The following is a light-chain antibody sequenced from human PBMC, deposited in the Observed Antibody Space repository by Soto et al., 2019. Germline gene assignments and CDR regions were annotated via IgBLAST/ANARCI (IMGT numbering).Light chain of an antibody. V-gene: IGKV1-6*01. CDR1: QGIGND. CDR2: AAS. CDR3: LQHYNFPYT. J-gene: IGKJ2*01. Sequence: AIQMTQSPSSLSAFVGDRVTITCRASQGIGNDLGWYQQRPGKAPKLLIYAASSLQGGVPSRFSSSGSGTDFTLTISSLQPDDFASYYCLQHYNFPYTFGQGTKLEIK.